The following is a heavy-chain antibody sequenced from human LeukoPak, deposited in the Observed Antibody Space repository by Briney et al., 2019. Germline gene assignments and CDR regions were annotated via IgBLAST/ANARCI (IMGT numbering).Heavy chain of an antibody. CDR1: GFTFSNAW. J-gene: IGHJ3*02. CDR2: IKSKTDGGTT. D-gene: IGHD3-9*01. Sequence: GGSLRLSCAASGFTFSNAWMSWVRQAPGKGLEWVGRIKSKTDGGTTDYAAHVKGRFTISRADSKNTLYLQMNSLKTEDTAVYYCTTLTFLRASDIWGQGKMVTVSS. CDR3: TTLTFLRASDI. V-gene: IGHV3-15*01.